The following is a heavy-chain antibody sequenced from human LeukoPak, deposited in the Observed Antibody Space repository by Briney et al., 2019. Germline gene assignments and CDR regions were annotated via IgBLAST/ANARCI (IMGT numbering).Heavy chain of an antibody. J-gene: IGHJ4*02. CDR1: GFTFSSYS. V-gene: IGHV3-21*01. CDR2: ISSSSSYI. Sequence: NPGGSLRLSCAASGFTFSSYSMNWVRQAPGKGLEWVSSISSSSSYIYYADSVKGRFTISRDNAKNSLYLQMNSLRAEDTAVYYCASQRRVAGIPFDYWGQGTLVTVSS. D-gene: IGHD6-19*01. CDR3: ASQRRVAGIPFDY.